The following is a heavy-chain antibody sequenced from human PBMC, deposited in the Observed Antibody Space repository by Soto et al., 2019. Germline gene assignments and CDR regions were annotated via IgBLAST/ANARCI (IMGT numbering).Heavy chain of an antibody. J-gene: IGHJ1*01. Sequence: PSETLSLTCTASGGSISSYYWSWIRQPPGKGLEWIGYIYYSGSTNYNPSLKSRVTISVDTSQTQFSLTLSSVTAADTAVFSCARGEEPVAMPSGYWGQGTLVTVSS. D-gene: IGHD2-2*01. V-gene: IGHV4-59*01. CDR1: GGSISSYY. CDR2: IYYSGST. CDR3: ARGEEPVAMPSGY.